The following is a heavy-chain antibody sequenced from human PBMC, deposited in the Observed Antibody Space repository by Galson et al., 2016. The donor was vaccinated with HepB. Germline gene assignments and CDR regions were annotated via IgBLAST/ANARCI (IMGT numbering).Heavy chain of an antibody. D-gene: IGHD6-19*01. CDR2: ISVVDDDT. Sequence: QAPGKGLEWVSAISVVDDDTYYADSVKGRFTISRDNSRTTLYLQMNSLRAEDTALYYCAKDIQQWLVRGNDAFDIWGQGTMVTVSS. V-gene: IGHV3-23*01. J-gene: IGHJ3*02. CDR3: AKDIQQWLVRGNDAFDI.